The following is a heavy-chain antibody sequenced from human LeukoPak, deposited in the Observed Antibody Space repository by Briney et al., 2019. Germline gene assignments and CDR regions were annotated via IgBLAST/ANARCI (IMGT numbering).Heavy chain of an antibody. J-gene: IGHJ4*02. V-gene: IGHV4-34*01. CDR1: GGSFSGYY. CDR3: ARGVNSSSSSPYYFDY. D-gene: IGHD6-6*01. CDR2: INHSGST. Sequence: SETLSLTCAVYGGSFSGYYWSWIRQPPGKGLEWIGEINHSGSTNYNPSLKSRVTISVDTSKNQFSLKLGSVTAADTAVYYCARGVNSSSSSPYYFDYWGQGTLVTVSS.